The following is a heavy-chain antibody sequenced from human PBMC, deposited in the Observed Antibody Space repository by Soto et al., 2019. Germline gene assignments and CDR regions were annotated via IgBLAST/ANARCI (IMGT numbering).Heavy chain of an antibody. CDR1: GGTFSSYA. V-gene: IGHV1-69*13. Sequence: SVKVSCKASGGTFSSYAISWVRQAPGQGLEWMGGIIPIFGTANYAQKFQGRVTITADESTSTAYMELSSLRSEDTAVYYCARLSSRSSSPRGWFDPWGQGTLVTVSS. J-gene: IGHJ5*02. CDR2: IIPIFGTA. D-gene: IGHD6-13*01. CDR3: ARLSSRSSSPRGWFDP.